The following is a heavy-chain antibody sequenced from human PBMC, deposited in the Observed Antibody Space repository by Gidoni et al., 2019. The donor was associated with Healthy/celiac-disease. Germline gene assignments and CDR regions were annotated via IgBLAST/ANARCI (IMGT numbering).Heavy chain of an antibody. Sequence: QVQLVESGGGVVQPGRSLRLSCAASGFTFSSYAMHWVRQAPGKGLEWVAVISYDGSNKYYADSVKGRFTISRDNSKNTLYLQMNSLRAEDTAVYYCARDGDPQNYYGSGKGPYYYGMDVWGQGTTVTVSS. CDR2: ISYDGSNK. V-gene: IGHV3-30-3*01. D-gene: IGHD3-10*01. CDR1: GFTFSSYA. J-gene: IGHJ6*02. CDR3: ARDGDPQNYYGSGKGPYYYGMDV.